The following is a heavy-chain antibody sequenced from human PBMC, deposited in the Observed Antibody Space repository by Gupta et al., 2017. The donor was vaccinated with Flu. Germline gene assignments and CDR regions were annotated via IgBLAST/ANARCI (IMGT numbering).Heavy chain of an antibody. Sequence: EVQLVESGGGLVQPGGSLRLSCTVSGFTFSNHWMTWVRQVPGKGLEWVANINLEWVANINRDGSEENYADSVKGRFTISRDNAKNSLYLQMDSLRADDTAVYYCAKYGDTTSSGRFDSWGQGILVTVSS. CDR1: GFTFSNHW. J-gene: IGHJ4*02. D-gene: IGHD6-6*01. CDR2: INRDGSEE. V-gene: IGHV3-7*01. CDR3: AKYGDTTSSGRFDS.